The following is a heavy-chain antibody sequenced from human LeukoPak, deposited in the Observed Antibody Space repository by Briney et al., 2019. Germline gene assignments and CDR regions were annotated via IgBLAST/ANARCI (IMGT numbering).Heavy chain of an antibody. V-gene: IGHV1-2*02. CDR2: INPNSGGT. CDR3: ARHDFWSGYYNFDH. CDR1: GYTFTGYY. D-gene: IGHD3-3*01. J-gene: IGHJ4*02. Sequence: ASVKVSCKASGYTFTGYYMHWVRQAPGHGREGMGWINPNSGGTNYAQKFHGRVTMTRDTSISTAYMELSRLRSDDTAVYYCARHDFWSGYYNFDHWGQGTLVTVSS.